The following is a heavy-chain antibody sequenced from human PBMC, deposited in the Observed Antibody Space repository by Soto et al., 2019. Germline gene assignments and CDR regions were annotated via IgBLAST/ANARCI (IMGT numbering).Heavy chain of an antibody. J-gene: IGHJ6*02. CDR3: ARDPPGIAAAGGG. Sequence: EVQLVESGGGLVQPGGSLRLSCAASGITVSNNYMSWVRQAPGKGLECVSLIYSNGDTRYADSVKDRFTISRDNSKNTVYLQMNSLRAEDTAVYYCARDPPGIAAAGGGWGQGTTVTVSS. V-gene: IGHV3-66*01. CDR2: IYSNGDT. CDR1: GITVSNNY. D-gene: IGHD6-13*01.